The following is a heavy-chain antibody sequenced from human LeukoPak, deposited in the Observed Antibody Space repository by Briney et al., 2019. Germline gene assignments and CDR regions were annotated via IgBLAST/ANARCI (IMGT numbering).Heavy chain of an antibody. CDR1: GGSITSKTYY. D-gene: IGHD3-22*01. CDR2: IYYNGST. Sequence: PSETLSLTCTVSGGSITSKTYYWAWIRQPPGKGLEWIGNIYYNGSTYYTPSLKSRLTISVDASKNQFSLKLSSVAAADTAVYYCARTPPRVFYDSSGYYYEGGDYWGQGTLSPSP. J-gene: IGHJ4*02. CDR3: ARTPPRVFYDSSGYYYEGGDY. V-gene: IGHV4-39*01.